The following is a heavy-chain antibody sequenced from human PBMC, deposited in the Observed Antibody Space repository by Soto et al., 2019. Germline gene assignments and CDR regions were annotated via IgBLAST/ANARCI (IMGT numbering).Heavy chain of an antibody. CDR1: GGSISSGGYY. CDR3: ASQASGWYADY. D-gene: IGHD6-19*01. V-gene: IGHV4-31*03. CDR2: IFDRGTT. J-gene: IGHJ4*02. Sequence: QVQLQESGPGLVKPSQTLSLTCTVSGGSISSGGYYWSWLRQHPGKGLEWIGYIFDRGTTYYNPSRKSRVTISVDPCKSQFSLRLTSVTATDTAVYYCASQASGWYADYWGQGTLVTVSS.